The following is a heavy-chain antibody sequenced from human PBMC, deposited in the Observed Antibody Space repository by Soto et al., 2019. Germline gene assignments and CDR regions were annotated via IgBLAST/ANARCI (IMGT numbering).Heavy chain of an antibody. J-gene: IGHJ3*01. V-gene: IGHV3-9*01. CDR2: ISWNSGNI. CDR3: TKGASTSCFSAFDF. CDR1: GFTFDDYA. Sequence: EVQLVESGGGLVHPGRSLRLSCTASGFTFDDYAMHWVRQAPGTGLEWVSSISWNSGNIVYADSVRGRFTISRDNAKTSLHLQMNSLSAEDTALYYCTKGASTSCFSAFDFWGQGTMVTVSS. D-gene: IGHD2-2*01.